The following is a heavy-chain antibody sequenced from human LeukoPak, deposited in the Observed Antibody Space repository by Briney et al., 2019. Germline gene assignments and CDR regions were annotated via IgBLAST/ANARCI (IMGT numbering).Heavy chain of an antibody. CDR3: ARTYSSGWYTDY. D-gene: IGHD6-19*01. CDR2: IDWDDDK. Sequence: SGPTLVHPTPPLTLTCTFSGFSLSTTKMCVSWIRQPPGKALEWLARIDWDDDKYYSTSLKTRLTISKDTSKNQVVLTMTNMDPVDTATYYCARTYSSGWYTDYWGQGTLVTVSS. V-gene: IGHV2-70*11. J-gene: IGHJ4*02. CDR1: GFSLSTTKMC.